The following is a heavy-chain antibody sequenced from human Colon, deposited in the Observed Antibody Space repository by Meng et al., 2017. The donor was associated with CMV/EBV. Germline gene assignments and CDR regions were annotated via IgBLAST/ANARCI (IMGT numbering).Heavy chain of an antibody. CDR2: INWDGSNA. CDR1: GFTFDEYA. Sequence: GGSLRLSCPASGFTFDEYAMHWVRLVPGKGLEWVSLINWDGSNAQYADFVKGRFTISRDNDRNSVYLTMSNLRPEDTALYFCAKDRRRLGDGFGSTWEGAFDYWGQGTQVTVSS. D-gene: IGHD6-13*01. J-gene: IGHJ4*02. CDR3: AKDRRRLGDGFGSTWEGAFDY. V-gene: IGHV3-43D*03.